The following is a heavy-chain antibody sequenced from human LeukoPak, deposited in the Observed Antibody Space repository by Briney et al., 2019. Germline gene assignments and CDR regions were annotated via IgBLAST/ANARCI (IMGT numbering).Heavy chain of an antibody. CDR1: GYSFTNYW. CDR2: IYPGDSDT. J-gene: IGHJ6*03. CDR3: ARSPGGSYYYYYIDV. Sequence: GESLKISCKGSGYSFTNYWIGWVRQMPGKGLEWVGIIYPGDSDTRYRPSLQGQVTISADKSISTAFLQWSSLKASDTAIYYCARSPGGSYYYYYIDVWGKGTTVTVSS. D-gene: IGHD1-26*01. V-gene: IGHV5-51*01.